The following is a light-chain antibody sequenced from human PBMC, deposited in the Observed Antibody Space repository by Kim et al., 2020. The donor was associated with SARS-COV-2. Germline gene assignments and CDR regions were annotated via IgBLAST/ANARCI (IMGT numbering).Light chain of an antibody. Sequence: SYELTQPPSVSVAPGETARITCGGNIGTKSVHWYQQKPGQAPVLVIHYDTARPSGIPERFSGSNSGNTATLTISGVEAGDEADYHCQVWDSSSDHPGVFGGGTQLTVL. J-gene: IGLJ3*02. V-gene: IGLV3-21*04. CDR3: QVWDSSSDHPGV. CDR2: YDT. CDR1: IGTKS.